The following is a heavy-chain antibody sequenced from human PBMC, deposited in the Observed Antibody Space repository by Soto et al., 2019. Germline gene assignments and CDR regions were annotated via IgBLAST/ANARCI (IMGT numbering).Heavy chain of an antibody. CDR2: INYSGST. V-gene: IGHV4-39*01. Sequence: QPQLQESGPGLVKPSETLSLTCTVSGGSISSSGYYWDWIRQPPGKGLEWIGSINYSGSTYYNPSLKSRVTIFVDTSKNQFSLKLTSVTAADTAVYYCARRGSRVAAGVVSPSTDYWGQGTLVTVSS. CDR3: ARRGSRVAAGVVSPSTDY. J-gene: IGHJ4*02. D-gene: IGHD6-13*01. CDR1: GGSISSSGYY.